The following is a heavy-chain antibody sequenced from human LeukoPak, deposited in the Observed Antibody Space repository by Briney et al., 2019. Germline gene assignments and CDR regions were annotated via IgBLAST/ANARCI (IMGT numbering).Heavy chain of an antibody. CDR3: GRDVGP. Sequence: GGSLRLSCAASGFTVSNNYLRWVRQAPGKGLEWVSVIYSGGTTYYANSVKGRFTISRDSSKNTMYLQMNSLRVEETAMYYCGRDVGPWGQGTLVTVSS. CDR2: IYSGGTT. CDR1: GFTVSNNY. V-gene: IGHV3-53*01. J-gene: IGHJ5*02.